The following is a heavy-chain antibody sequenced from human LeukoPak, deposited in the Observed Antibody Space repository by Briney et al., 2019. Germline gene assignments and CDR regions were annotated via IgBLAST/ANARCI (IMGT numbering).Heavy chain of an antibody. CDR3: ARVLGEVVVINPSDY. CDR1: GGSFSGYY. CDR2: ISSSSSYI. D-gene: IGHD3-22*01. Sequence: PSETLSLTCAVYGGSFSGYYWSWVRQAPGKGLEWVSSISSSSSYIYYADSVKGRFTISRDNAKNSLYLQMNGLRAEDTAVYYCARVLGEVVVINPSDYWGQGTLVTVSS. V-gene: IGHV3-21*01. J-gene: IGHJ4*02.